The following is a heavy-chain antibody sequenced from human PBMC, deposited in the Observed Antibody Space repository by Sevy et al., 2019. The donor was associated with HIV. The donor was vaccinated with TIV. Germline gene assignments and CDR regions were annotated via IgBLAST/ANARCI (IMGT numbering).Heavy chain of an antibody. CDR1: GFRVSNVW. D-gene: IGHD2-15*01. CDR2: IKSLSDGGTT. CDR3: TLEGLYCTDGSCYSGGFDS. Sequence: GGSLRLSCANFGFRVSNVWMSWVRQAPGKRPEWVGRIKSLSDGGTTDYAPPLKGRFTILRDDSKNTLYLQMRSLKIEYTAVYYCTLEGLYCTDGSCYSGGFDSWGQGTLVTVSS. J-gene: IGHJ4*02. V-gene: IGHV3-15*01.